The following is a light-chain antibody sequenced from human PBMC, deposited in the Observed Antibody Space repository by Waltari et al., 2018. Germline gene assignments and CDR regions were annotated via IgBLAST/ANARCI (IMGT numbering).Light chain of an antibody. CDR3: QVWDTSAYV. J-gene: IGLJ1*01. V-gene: IGLV3-1*01. CDR1: GLGHKY. CDR2: ETT. Sequence: SYELTQSPAVSVPPGQTASITCSGDGLGHKYVSWYQKRPGQSPFLVIYETTKRPSGIPERFSVSHSGHTATLTISGTQPTDEGDYYCQVWDTSAYVFGSGTKVTVL.